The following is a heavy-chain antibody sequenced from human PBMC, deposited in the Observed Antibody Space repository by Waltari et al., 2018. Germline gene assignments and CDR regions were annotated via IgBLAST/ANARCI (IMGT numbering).Heavy chain of an antibody. CDR1: GGSISSSSYY. CDR3: ARPAPGIAAAFDY. D-gene: IGHD6-13*01. Sequence: QLQLQESGPGLVKPSETLSLTCTVSGGSISSSSYYWGWIRQPPGKGLEWIGSIYYSGSTYYNPSLKSRVTISVDTSKNQFSLKLSSVTAADTAVYYCARPAPGIAAAFDYWGQGTLVTVSS. V-gene: IGHV4-39*07. CDR2: IYYSGST. J-gene: IGHJ4*02.